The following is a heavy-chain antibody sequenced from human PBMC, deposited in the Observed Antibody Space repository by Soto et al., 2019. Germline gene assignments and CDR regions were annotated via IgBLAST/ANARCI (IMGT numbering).Heavy chain of an antibody. J-gene: IGHJ4*02. CDR1: GGSYSTYT. CDR3: ARESLGGYPLLDY. V-gene: IGHV1-69*08. CDR2: IIPILGIA. Sequence: QVQVGQSGAEGKKPGSSVKVSGKASGGSYSTYTISWVRQAPGQGLEWMGRIIPILGIANYAQTFEGRVTITADQSTSTAYMELTDLRSEDTAVYYGARESLGGYPLLDYWGQGTLVTVSS. D-gene: IGHD5-12*01.